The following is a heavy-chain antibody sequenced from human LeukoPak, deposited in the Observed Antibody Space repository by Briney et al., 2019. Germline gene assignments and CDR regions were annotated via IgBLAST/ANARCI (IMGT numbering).Heavy chain of an antibody. Sequence: PSETLSLTCTVSGGSISSYYWSWIRQPPGKGLEWIGYIYYSGSTNYNPSLKSRVTISVDTSKNQFSLKLSCVTAADTAVYFCARESSWGNFDYWGQGTLVTVSS. J-gene: IGHJ4*02. CDR1: GGSISSYY. CDR3: ARESSWGNFDY. V-gene: IGHV4-59*01. D-gene: IGHD7-27*01. CDR2: IYYSGST.